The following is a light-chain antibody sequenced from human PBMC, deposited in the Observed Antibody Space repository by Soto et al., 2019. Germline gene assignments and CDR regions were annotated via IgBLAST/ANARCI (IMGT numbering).Light chain of an antibody. CDR1: QSVSNNY. V-gene: IGKV3-20*01. CDR3: QQYSSSPVT. CDR2: DAS. J-gene: IGKJ1*01. Sequence: EIVLTHSPGTLSLSPGERATLSCRASQSVSNNYLAWYQQKPGQAPRLVIYDASSRATGIPGRFSDSESGTDFTVAISRLEPEDFAVYFCQQYSSSPVTFGRGTKVYIK.